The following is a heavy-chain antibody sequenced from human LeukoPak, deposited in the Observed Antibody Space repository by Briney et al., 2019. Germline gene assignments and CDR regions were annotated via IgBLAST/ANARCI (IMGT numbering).Heavy chain of an antibody. V-gene: IGHV1-2*02. CDR2: INPNSGGA. CDR1: GYTFIAYY. D-gene: IGHD2-15*01. J-gene: IGHJ4*02. Sequence: PWASVKVSCKASGYTFIAYYLHWVRQAPGQGLEWMGWINPNSGGANYAQKFQGRVTMTRDTSISTAYMELSRLRSDDTALYYCARGRSVVVVGDNYAFDGYWGQGTLVTVSS. CDR3: ARGRSVVVVGDNYAFDGY.